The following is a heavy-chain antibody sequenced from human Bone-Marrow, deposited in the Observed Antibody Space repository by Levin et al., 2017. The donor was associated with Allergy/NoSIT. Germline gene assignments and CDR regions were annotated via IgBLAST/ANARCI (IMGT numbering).Heavy chain of an antibody. D-gene: IGHD6-13*01. CDR2: ISASGGTT. CDR3: TKGVTAAGTSSLAFDY. Sequence: PGGSLRLSCAASGFAFSGYAMNWVRQAPGKGLEWVSGISASGGTTYYADSVKGRFTISRDRSKNTLYLQMDSLRAEDTALYYCTKGVTAAGTSSLAFDYWGQGAQVTVSS. J-gene: IGHJ4*02. V-gene: IGHV3-23*01. CDR1: GFAFSGYA.